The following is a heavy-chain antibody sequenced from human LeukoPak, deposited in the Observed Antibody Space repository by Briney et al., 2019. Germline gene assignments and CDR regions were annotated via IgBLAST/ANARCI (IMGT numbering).Heavy chain of an antibody. D-gene: IGHD3-9*01. Sequence: ASVKVSCKASGYTFTGYFMHWVRQAPGQGLEWMGWINPNSGGTSYAQKFQGRVTMTRDTSVSTAYMELSRLRSDDTAVYYCARMSDILTGHYPQWFHPWDQGTLVTVSS. J-gene: IGHJ5*02. CDR1: GYTFTGYF. V-gene: IGHV1-2*02. CDR2: INPNSGGT. CDR3: ARMSDILTGHYPQWFHP.